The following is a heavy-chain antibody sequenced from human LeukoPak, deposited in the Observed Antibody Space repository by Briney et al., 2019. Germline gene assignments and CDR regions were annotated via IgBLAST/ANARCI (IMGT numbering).Heavy chain of an antibody. CDR3: ARDPGSSWVHY. J-gene: IGHJ4*02. D-gene: IGHD6-13*01. CDR1: GFTFNGYW. V-gene: IGHV3-7*03. Sequence: GGSLRLSCAASGFTFNGYWMSWVRQAPGKGLEWVANIKEDGSAQYYVGSVKGRFTISRDNSKNTLYLQMNSLRAEDTAVYYCARDPGSSWVHYWGQGTLVTVSS. CDR2: IKEDGSAQ.